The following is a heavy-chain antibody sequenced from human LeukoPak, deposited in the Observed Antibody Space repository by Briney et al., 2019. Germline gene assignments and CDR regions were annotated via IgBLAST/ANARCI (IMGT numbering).Heavy chain of an antibody. CDR3: GRDFVNDAKARFDS. J-gene: IGHJ4*02. V-gene: IGHV3-30*03. CDR2: ISYDGNIK. D-gene: IGHD4/OR15-4a*01. Sequence: PGGSLRLSCAASGFTFSSYNFHWVRQAPGKGLKWLGFISYDGNIKYEDYVKGRFTISRYNSKNTLYLQMNSLRPEDTAMYYCGRDFVNDAKARFDSWGQGTLVTVSS. CDR1: GFTFSSYN.